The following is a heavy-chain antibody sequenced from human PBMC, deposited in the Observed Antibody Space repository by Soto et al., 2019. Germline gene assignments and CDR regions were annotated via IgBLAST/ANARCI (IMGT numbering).Heavy chain of an antibody. CDR1: GGSISSSSYY. CDR2: IYYSGST. D-gene: IGHD3-3*01. CDR3: AITTDFWSGYYIGY. V-gene: IGHV4-39*01. Sequence: SETLSLTCTVSGGSISSSSYYWGWIRQPPGKGLEWIGSIYYSGSTYYNPSLKSRVTISVDTSKNQFSLKLSSVTAADAAVYYCAITTDFWSGYYIGYWGQGTLVTVSS. J-gene: IGHJ4*02.